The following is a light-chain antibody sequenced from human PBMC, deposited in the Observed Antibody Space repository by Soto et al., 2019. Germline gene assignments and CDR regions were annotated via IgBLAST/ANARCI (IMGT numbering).Light chain of an antibody. Sequence: QSVLTQPPSASGTPGQTVTISCSGSGSSIGTNTVNWYRQLPGTAPKLLIYGNNQRPSGVPDRFSGSNSGTSASLAISGLQSEDEADYYCAAWDGRLNNVLFGGGTKLTVL. CDR3: AAWDGRLNNVL. CDR1: GSSIGTNT. V-gene: IGLV1-44*01. J-gene: IGLJ2*01. CDR2: GNN.